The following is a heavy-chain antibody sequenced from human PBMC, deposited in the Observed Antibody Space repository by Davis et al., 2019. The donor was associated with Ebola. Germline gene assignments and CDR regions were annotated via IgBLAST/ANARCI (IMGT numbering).Heavy chain of an antibody. CDR1: GFTFSSYA. D-gene: IGHD6-13*01. CDR2: ISSNGDST. CDR3: AREGSSSWYYYFDY. Sequence: GGSLRLSCAASGFTFSSYAMHWVRQAPGKGLESVSAISSNGDSTYYANSVKGRFTISRDNSKNTLYLQMGSLRAEDMAVYYCAREGSSSWYYYFDYWGQGTLVTVSS. V-gene: IGHV3-64*01. J-gene: IGHJ4*02.